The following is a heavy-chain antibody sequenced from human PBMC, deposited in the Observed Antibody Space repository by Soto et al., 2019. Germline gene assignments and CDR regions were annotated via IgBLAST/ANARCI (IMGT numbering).Heavy chain of an antibody. D-gene: IGHD3-10*01. CDR3: ARDLDGSGSYYTDY. V-gene: IGHV1-18*01. J-gene: IGHJ4*02. CDR2: ISAYNGNT. CDR1: GYIFITYG. Sequence: ASVKVSCKASGYIFITYGISWVRQAPGQGLEWMGRISAYNGNTKYAQSLQGRVTMTTDTSTNTAYMELRSLRSDDTAVYYCARDLDGSGSYYTDYWGPGTPVTVSS.